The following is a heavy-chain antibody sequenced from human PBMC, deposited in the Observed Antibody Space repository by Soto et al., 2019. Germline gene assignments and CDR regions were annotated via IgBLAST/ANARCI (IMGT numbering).Heavy chain of an antibody. CDR2: LYDVDGT. D-gene: IGHD1-1*01. V-gene: IGHV3-53*01. CDR1: GLTVRGKKY. CDR3: ASWLEREHAYDI. Sequence: DVQLVASGGGVIQPGGSLRLSSAALGLTVRGKKYITLVRQAPGKGLEWVSALYDVDGTYYADSAKGRFTISKDNSNNIIYLQMNSLGPDDTAVYYCASWLEREHAYDIWGLGKMVTVSS. J-gene: IGHJ3*02.